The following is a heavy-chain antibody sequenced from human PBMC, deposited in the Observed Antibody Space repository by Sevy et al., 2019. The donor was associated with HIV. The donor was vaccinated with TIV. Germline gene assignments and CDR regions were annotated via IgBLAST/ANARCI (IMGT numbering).Heavy chain of an antibody. J-gene: IGHJ4*02. CDR3: ARVGVDIVATTDY. CDR1: GGSVSSGSYY. V-gene: IGHV4-61*01. D-gene: IGHD5-12*01. CDR2: IYYSGST. Sequence: SETLSLTCTVSGGSVSSGSYYWSWIRQPPGKGLEWIGYIYYSGSTNYNPSLKSRVTISVDTSKNQFSLKLSSVTAADTAEYYCARVGVDIVATTDYWGQGTLVTVSS.